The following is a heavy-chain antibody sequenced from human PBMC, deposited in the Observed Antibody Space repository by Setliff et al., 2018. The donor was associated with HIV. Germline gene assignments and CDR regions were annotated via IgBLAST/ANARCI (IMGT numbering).Heavy chain of an antibody. J-gene: IGHJ3*02. V-gene: IGHV3-23*01. Sequence: PGGSLRLSCAASGFTFSSYAMSWVRQAPGKGLEWVSAISGSGGSTHYADSVKGRFTISRDNSKNTLYLQMNSLRAEDTAVYYCAKMGYCSSTNCPDAFDIWGQGTMVTVSS. D-gene: IGHD2-2*01. CDR2: ISGSGGST. CDR1: GFTFSSYA. CDR3: AKMGYCSSTNCPDAFDI.